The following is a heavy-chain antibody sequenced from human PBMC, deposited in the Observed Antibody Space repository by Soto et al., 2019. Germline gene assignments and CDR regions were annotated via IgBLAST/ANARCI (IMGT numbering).Heavy chain of an antibody. CDR2: IWYDGTNK. Sequence: GGSLRLSCAASGFSFCSYGMSWVRQAPGKGLEWVAVIWYDGTNKYYADSVKGRFTISRDDSKNTLYLQMNSLRAEDTAVYYCAKDRSFYYYDSSGYPNYWGQGTPVTVSS. D-gene: IGHD3-22*01. J-gene: IGHJ4*02. V-gene: IGHV3-30*02. CDR1: GFSFCSYG. CDR3: AKDRSFYYYDSSGYPNY.